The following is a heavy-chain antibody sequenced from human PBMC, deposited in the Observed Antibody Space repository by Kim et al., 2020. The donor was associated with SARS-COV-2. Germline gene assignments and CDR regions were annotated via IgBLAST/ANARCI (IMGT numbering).Heavy chain of an antibody. CDR3: ARESGNDFGDQLDY. J-gene: IGHJ4*02. Sequence: GGSLRLSCAASGFTFGSYAMSWVRQAPGKGLEWVSGISWSGGRTDYGDSVKGRFSISRDNSRNTVYLQMNSLRAEDTALYYCARESGNDFGDQLDYWGQGTLVTVSP. CDR1: GFTFGSYA. V-gene: IGHV3-23*01. D-gene: IGHD4-17*01. CDR2: ISWSGGRT.